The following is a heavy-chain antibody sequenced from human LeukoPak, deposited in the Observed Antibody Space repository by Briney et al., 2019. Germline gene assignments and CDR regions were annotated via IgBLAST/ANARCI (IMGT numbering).Heavy chain of an antibody. CDR2: IWYDGSNK. V-gene: IGHV3-33*01. CDR3: ARRGSYNAFDI. Sequence: LSGGSLRLSCAASGFTFSSYGMHWVRQAPGKGLEWVAVIWYDGSNKYYADSVKGRFTISRDNSKNTLYLQMNSLRAEDTAVYYCARRGSYNAFDIWGQGTMVTVSS. J-gene: IGHJ3*02. CDR1: GFTFSSYG. D-gene: IGHD1-26*01.